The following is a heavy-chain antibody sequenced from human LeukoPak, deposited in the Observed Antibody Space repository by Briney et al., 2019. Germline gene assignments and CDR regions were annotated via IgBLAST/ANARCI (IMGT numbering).Heavy chain of an antibody. CDR2: ISGSGGST. J-gene: IGHJ4*02. D-gene: IGHD3-10*01. CDR3: AKGLLWFWELEGRDSPFDY. V-gene: IGHV3-23*01. CDR1: GFTFSSYA. Sequence: GGSLRLSCAASGFTFSSYAMSWVRQAPGKGLEWVSAISGSGGSTYYADSVKGRFTISRDNSKNTLYLQMNSLRAEDTAVYYCAKGLLWFWELEGRDSPFDYWGQGTLVTVSS.